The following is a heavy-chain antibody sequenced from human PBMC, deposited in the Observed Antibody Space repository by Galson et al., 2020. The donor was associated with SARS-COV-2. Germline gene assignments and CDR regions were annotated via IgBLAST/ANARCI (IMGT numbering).Heavy chain of an antibody. V-gene: IGHV4-30-2*01. CDR1: GGSISSGGYS. J-gene: IGHJ6*02. CDR2: IYHSGST. CDR3: ARVDYYYYGMDV. Sequence: TLSLTCAVSGGSISSGGYSWSWIRQPPGKGLEWIGYIYHSGSTYYNPSLQSRVTISVDRSKNQFSLKLSSVTAADTAVYYCARVDYYYYGMDVWGQGTTVTVSS.